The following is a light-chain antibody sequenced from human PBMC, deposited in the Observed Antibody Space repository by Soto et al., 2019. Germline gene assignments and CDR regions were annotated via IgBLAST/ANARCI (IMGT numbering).Light chain of an antibody. J-gene: IGKJ1*01. CDR1: QRISSW. V-gene: IGKV1-5*01. Sequence: DIQLTQSPSTLSAPVGDKVTITCRASQRISSWLAWYQQKPGKAPKLLIYDASSLESGVPSRFSGSGSGTEFTLIIDILQPDDFATYYCQQYNSYWTFGQGTKVDIK. CDR2: DAS. CDR3: QQYNSYWT.